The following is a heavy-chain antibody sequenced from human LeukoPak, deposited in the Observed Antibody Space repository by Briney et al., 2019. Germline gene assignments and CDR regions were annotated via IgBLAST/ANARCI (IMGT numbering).Heavy chain of an antibody. Sequence: GGSLRLSCAASGLPFPPFWVPWARQASAKGPEFVATLTRDGSEEVCGDSVGRRFNISGDNAKNSLYLQLHSERAEDTPVYFCARRIDECLYLNYWGQGALVTVSS. CDR3: ARRIDECLYLNY. J-gene: IGHJ4*02. CDR1: GLPFPPFW. V-gene: IGHV3-7*05. D-gene: IGHD3-3*01. CDR2: LTRDGSEE.